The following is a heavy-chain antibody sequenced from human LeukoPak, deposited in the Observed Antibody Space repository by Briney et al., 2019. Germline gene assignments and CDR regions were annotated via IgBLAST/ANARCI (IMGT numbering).Heavy chain of an antibody. CDR3: AREEYGGVYFDY. J-gene: IGHJ4*02. V-gene: IGHV3-30-3*01. CDR2: ISYDASNK. D-gene: IGHD4-23*01. Sequence: GGSLRLSCAASGFTFSSYAMHWVRPAPGKGLEWVAVISYDASNKYYTDSVKGRFTISRDNSKNMLYLQMDSLRVEDTAVYHCAREEYGGVYFDYWGQGTLVTVSS. CDR1: GFTFSSYA.